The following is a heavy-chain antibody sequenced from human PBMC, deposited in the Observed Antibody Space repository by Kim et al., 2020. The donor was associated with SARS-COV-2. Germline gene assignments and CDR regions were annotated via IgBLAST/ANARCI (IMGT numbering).Heavy chain of an antibody. V-gene: IGHV1-69*01. Sequence: KFQGRVTITADESTSTAYMELSSLRSEDTAVYYCARASGWLVPSEHYFDYWGQGTLVTVSS. D-gene: IGHD6-19*01. J-gene: IGHJ4*02. CDR3: ARASGWLVPSEHYFDY.